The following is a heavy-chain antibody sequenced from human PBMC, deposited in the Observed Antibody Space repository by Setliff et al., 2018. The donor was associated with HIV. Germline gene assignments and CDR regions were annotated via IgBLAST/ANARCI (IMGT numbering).Heavy chain of an antibody. CDR1: GFTFSNAW. Sequence: LRLSCAASGFTFSNAWMSWVRQAPGKGLEWVGRIKSKTDDGTTAYAAPVKGGFTISRDDSKNTMFLHMNSLKIEDTGVYYCARDPDYYDSSGPDDAFDIWGQGTMVTVSS. CDR2: IKSKTDDGTT. J-gene: IGHJ3*02. CDR3: ARDPDYYDSSGPDDAFDI. V-gene: IGHV3-15*01. D-gene: IGHD3-22*01.